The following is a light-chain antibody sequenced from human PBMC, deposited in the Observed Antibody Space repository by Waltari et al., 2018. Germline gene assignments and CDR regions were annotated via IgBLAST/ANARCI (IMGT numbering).Light chain of an antibody. CDR1: QSVNRRY. J-gene: IGKJ2*01. CDR2: GAS. CDR3: QQYGSSVMYT. Sequence: EIVLTQSPGTLSLSPGERATLSCRASQSVNRRYLAWYRQKLGKAPRLLIYGASSRAAGGPDRLSVSGSGTDFTLTIIRLEPEDFAVYYCQQYGSSVMYTFGQGTKLEIK. V-gene: IGKV3-20*01.